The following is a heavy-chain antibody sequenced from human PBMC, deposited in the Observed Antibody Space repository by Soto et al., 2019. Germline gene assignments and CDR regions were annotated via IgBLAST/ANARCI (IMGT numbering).Heavy chain of an antibody. D-gene: IGHD3-3*01. CDR2: TYYRSKWYN. CDR3: AREGYYDFWSGYYGMDV. V-gene: IGHV6-1*01. J-gene: IGHJ6*02. Sequence: SQTLSLTCAISGDSVSSNSAAWNWIRQSPSRGLEWLGRTYYRSKWYNDYAVSVKSRITINPDTSKNQFSLQLNSVTPEDTAVYYCAREGYYDFWSGYYGMDVWRQRTTVTVSS. CDR1: GDSVSSNSAA.